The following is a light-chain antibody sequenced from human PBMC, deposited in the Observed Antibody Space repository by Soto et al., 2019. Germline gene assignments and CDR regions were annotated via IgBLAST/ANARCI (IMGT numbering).Light chain of an antibody. CDR3: QQYNPCRT. J-gene: IGKJ1*01. CDR1: QSINNW. CDR2: DAS. Sequence: DIQMTQSPSTLSASVGDRVTITCRASQSINNWLAWYQQKPGKAPNLLIYDASTLESGVPSRFSGSGSGTEFTLTISSLQPDDFATYYCQQYNPCRTFGQGTKVEI. V-gene: IGKV1-5*01.